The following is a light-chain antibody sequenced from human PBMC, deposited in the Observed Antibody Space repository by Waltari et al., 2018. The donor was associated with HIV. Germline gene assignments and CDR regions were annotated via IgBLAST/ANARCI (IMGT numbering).Light chain of an antibody. Sequence: QSALTQPPSASGSPEQSVTISCTGTRSDIGDYSYVSWYQQHPGKAPKLLIYEVNKRPSGVPERFSGSKSGDTASLTVSGLQAEDEADYYCTSYGGRNNRVLFGGGTRLTVL. V-gene: IGLV2-8*01. CDR3: TSYGGRNNRVL. CDR2: EVN. J-gene: IGLJ2*01. CDR1: RSDIGDYSY.